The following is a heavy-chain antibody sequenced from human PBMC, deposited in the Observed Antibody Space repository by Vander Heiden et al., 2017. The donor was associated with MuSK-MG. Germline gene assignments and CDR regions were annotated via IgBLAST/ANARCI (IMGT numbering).Heavy chain of an antibody. Sequence: GSGGGLVQPGRSLRLSCTASGFSFGDFPMSWVRQAPGKGLEWVGFVRSKTKGGTTEYAASVKGRFTISRDDSKSIAYLEMNSLETEDTAVYYCARDKDDFWSAYSTWGQGTLVTVSS. CDR1: GFSFGDFP. CDR2: VRSKTKGGTT. D-gene: IGHD3-3*01. CDR3: ARDKDDFWSAYST. V-gene: IGHV3-49*04. J-gene: IGHJ4*02.